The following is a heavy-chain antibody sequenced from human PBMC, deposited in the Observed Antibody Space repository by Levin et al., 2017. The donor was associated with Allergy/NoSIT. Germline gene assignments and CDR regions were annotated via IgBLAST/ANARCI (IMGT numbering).Heavy chain of an antibody. CDR3: ARGRDVVVVAATIGGYFDY. D-gene: IGHD2-15*01. V-gene: IGHV4-34*01. Sequence: PSQTLSLTCAVYGGSFSGYYWSWIRQPPGKGLEWIGEINHSGSTNYNPSLKSRVTISVDTSKNQFSLKLSSVTAADTAVYYCARGRDVVVVAATIGGYFDYWGQGTLVTVSS. CDR1: GGSFSGYY. J-gene: IGHJ4*02. CDR2: INHSGST.